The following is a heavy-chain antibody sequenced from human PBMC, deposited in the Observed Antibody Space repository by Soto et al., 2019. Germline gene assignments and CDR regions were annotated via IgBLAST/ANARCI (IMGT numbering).Heavy chain of an antibody. CDR1: GGSFSGYY. CDR3: ANLGYCSGGSCFRGAFDY. Sequence: PSETLSLTCAVYGGSFSGYYWSWIRQPPGKGLEWIGEINHSGNTNYNPSIKSRVTISVDTSKNQFSLKLSSVTAADTAVYYCANLGYCSGGSCFRGAFDYWGQGTLVTVSS. J-gene: IGHJ4*02. V-gene: IGHV4-34*01. D-gene: IGHD2-15*01. CDR2: INHSGNT.